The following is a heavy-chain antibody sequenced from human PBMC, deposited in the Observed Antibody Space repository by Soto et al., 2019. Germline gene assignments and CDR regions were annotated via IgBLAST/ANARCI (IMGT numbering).Heavy chain of an antibody. Sequence: GGSLRLSCTASGFTFNTHWMHWVRKAPGKGMVWVSRIHFDGITTNYADSVKGRLTVSRDNSKNTVYLHVNTLRDEDTAVYYCARGGAMGVDYWCQGTLVTVSS. CDR2: IHFDGITT. J-gene: IGHJ4*02. CDR1: GFTFNTHW. D-gene: IGHD1-26*01. V-gene: IGHV3-74*01. CDR3: ARGGAMGVDY.